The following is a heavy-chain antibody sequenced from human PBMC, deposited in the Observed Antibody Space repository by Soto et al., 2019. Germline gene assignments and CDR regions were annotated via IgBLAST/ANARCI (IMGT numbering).Heavy chain of an antibody. CDR1: KFIFSNYY. J-gene: IGHJ4*02. Sequence: SLRLSCTVSKFIFSNYYMSWIRQAPGKGLDCVSSISNRDLSIYYADSVKGRFTIFRANAKNSMFLHMRDLRAAETAVYYCARVSATGWHVNGRDYFDHWGLGTLVTVSS. CDR3: ARVSATGWHVNGRDYFDH. CDR2: ISNRDLSI. D-gene: IGHD6-19*01. V-gene: IGHV3-11*01.